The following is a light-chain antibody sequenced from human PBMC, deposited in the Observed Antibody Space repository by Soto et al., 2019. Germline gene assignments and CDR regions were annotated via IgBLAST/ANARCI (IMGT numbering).Light chain of an antibody. CDR3: ASYTTTGTVL. CDR2: EVS. Sequence: QSALPQPASGSGSPGQSITISCTGTTSDVAVYNSVSWFQHHPGHAPTLMIYEVSTRPSGVSNRFSGSKSGNTASLTISGLKAEDEASYTCASYTTTGTVLFGGGTKLTVL. J-gene: IGLJ2*01. V-gene: IGLV2-14*01. CDR1: TSDVAVYNS.